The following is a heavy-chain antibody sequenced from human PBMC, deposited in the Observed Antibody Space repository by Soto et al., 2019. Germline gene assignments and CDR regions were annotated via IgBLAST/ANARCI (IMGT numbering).Heavy chain of an antibody. Sequence: DSVKGRFTISRDNAKNSLYLQMNSLRAEDTAVYYCARAGIYYDSSGYLDYWGQGTLVTVSS. D-gene: IGHD3-22*01. CDR3: ARAGIYYDSSGYLDY. V-gene: IGHV3-7*01. J-gene: IGHJ4*02.